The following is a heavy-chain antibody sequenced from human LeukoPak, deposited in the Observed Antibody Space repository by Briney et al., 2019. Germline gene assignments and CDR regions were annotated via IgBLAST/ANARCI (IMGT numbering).Heavy chain of an antibody. D-gene: IGHD3-22*01. Sequence: GASVKVSCKASGGTFSSYAISWVRQAPGQGLEWMGGIIPIFGTANYAQKFQGRVTITADKSTSTAYMELSSLRSEDTAVYYCARTNYYDSSGYRPDAFDIWGQGTMVTVSS. CDR3: ARTNYYDSSGYRPDAFDI. J-gene: IGHJ3*02. CDR1: GGTFSSYA. V-gene: IGHV1-69*06. CDR2: IIPIFGTA.